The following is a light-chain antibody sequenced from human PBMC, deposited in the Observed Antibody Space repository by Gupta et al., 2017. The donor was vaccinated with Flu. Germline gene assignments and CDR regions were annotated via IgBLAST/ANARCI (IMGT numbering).Light chain of an antibody. CDR2: GAS. CDR1: ESVSNN. Sequence: GKRATLSCRASESVSNNLAWFQQKHGQAPRLLIFGASFRGTGVPDRFSGSGSGTEFTLTISGLQSEDFAVYYCQQYHNWPRTFGQGTRVDIK. CDR3: QQYHNWPRT. J-gene: IGKJ1*01. V-gene: IGKV3-15*01.